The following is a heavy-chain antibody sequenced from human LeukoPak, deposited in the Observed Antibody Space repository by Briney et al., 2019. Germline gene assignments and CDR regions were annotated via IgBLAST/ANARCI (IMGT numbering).Heavy chain of an antibody. J-gene: IGHJ4*02. CDR2: ITPNSGGT. CDR3: ARAVYGGFLDY. Sequence: ASVKVSCKASGYTFTSYGISWVRQAPGQGLEWMGWITPNSGGTNSAQKFQGRVTMTRDTSISTAYMELSTLTSDDTAVYYCARAVYGGFLDYWGQGTLVTVSS. V-gene: IGHV1-2*02. CDR1: GYTFTSYG. D-gene: IGHD4-23*01.